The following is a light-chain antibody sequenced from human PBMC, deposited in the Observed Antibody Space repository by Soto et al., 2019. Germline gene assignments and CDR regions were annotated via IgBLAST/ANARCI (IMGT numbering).Light chain of an antibody. V-gene: IGKV3-11*01. Sequence: EIVLTQSPATLSLSPGERATLSCRASQSVSSYLAWYQQKPGQAPRLLIYDASNRATGIPARFSGSGSGTDFTLTTSSLEPEEFAVYYCQQRSNWPWTFGQGTKVEIK. CDR3: QQRSNWPWT. CDR2: DAS. J-gene: IGKJ1*01. CDR1: QSVSSY.